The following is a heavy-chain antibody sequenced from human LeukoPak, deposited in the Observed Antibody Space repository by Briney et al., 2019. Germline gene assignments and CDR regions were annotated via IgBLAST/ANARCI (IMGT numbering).Heavy chain of an antibody. Sequence: GESLKISCKGSGYSYTSYWLGWVRQMPGKGLEWMGIIYPGDSATRYSPSFQGQVTISADKSISTAYLQWSSLKASDTAKYYCALGRRGAAGAFDIWGQGTLVTVSS. CDR3: ALGRRGAAGAFDI. J-gene: IGHJ3*02. CDR1: GYSYTSYW. CDR2: IYPGDSAT. V-gene: IGHV5-51*01. D-gene: IGHD3-10*01.